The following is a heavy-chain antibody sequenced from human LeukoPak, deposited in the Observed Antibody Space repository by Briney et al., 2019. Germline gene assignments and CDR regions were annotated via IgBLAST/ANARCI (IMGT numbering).Heavy chain of an antibody. CDR1: GFTVSSSY. CDR3: AGTPYYYDSSGYYY. J-gene: IGHJ4*02. D-gene: IGHD3-22*01. V-gene: IGHV3-53*01. CDR2: IYSGGST. Sequence: PGGSLRLSCAASGFTVSSSYMSWVRQAPGKGLEWVSVIYSGGSTYYADSVKGRFTISRDNSKNTLYLQMNSLRAEDTAVYYCAGTPYYYDSSGYYYWGQGTLVTVSS.